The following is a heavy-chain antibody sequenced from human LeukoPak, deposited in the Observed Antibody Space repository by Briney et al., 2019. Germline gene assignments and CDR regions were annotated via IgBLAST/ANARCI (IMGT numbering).Heavy chain of an antibody. J-gene: IGHJ4*02. V-gene: IGHV3-30-3*01. CDR2: ISYDGSNK. Sequence: RGSLRLSCAASGFTFSSYAMHWVRQTPGKGLEWVAVISYDGSNKYYADSVKGRFTISRDNSKNTLYLQMNSLRAEDTAVYYCAREIVTDDYFDYWGQGTLVTVSS. D-gene: IGHD3-9*01. CDR1: GFTFSSYA. CDR3: AREIVTDDYFDY.